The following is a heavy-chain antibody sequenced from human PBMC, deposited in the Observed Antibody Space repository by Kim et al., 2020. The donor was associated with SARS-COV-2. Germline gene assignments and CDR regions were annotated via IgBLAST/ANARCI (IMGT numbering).Heavy chain of an antibody. J-gene: IGHJ6*03. V-gene: IGHV4-39*01. CDR1: GGSLSSSSYY. CDR3: ASHQGYSSGWYVAFYYFYTDV. D-gene: IGHD6-19*01. CDR2: TYDSGNT. Sequence: SETLSLTCTVSGGSLSSSSYYWGWIRQPPGKGLEWIGTTYDSGNTYYTPSLKSRVTISTDTSKNQFSLKLGSVTAADTAVYYCASHQGYSSGWYVAFYYFYTDVWGKGTLVTVSS.